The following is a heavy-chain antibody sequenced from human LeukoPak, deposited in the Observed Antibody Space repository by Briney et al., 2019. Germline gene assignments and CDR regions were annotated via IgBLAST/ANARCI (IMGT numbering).Heavy chain of an antibody. CDR1: GYTFTSYG. Sequence: GASVKVSCKASGYTFTSYGISWVRQAPGQGLEWMGGIIPIFGTANYAQKFQGRVTITTDESTSTAYMELSSLRSEDTAVYYCARARIHYDSSGYYPGYLDYWGQGTLVTVSS. CDR3: ARARIHYDSSGYYPGYLDY. V-gene: IGHV1-69*05. D-gene: IGHD3-22*01. CDR2: IIPIFGTA. J-gene: IGHJ4*02.